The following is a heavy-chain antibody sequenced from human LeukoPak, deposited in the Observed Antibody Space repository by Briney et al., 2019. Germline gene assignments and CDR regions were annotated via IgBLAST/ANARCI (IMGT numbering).Heavy chain of an antibody. J-gene: IGHJ3*02. CDR1: GFTSSTYA. D-gene: IGHD5-18*01. CDR2: ISGSGGST. V-gene: IGHV3-23*01. Sequence: GGSLRLSCAASGFTSSTYAMNWVRQAPGKGLEWVSAISGSGGSTYYADSVKGRFTISSDNSKNTLYLQMNSLRAEDTAVYYCAKDSDTAMGGNDAFDIWGQGTMVTVSS. CDR3: AKDSDTAMGGNDAFDI.